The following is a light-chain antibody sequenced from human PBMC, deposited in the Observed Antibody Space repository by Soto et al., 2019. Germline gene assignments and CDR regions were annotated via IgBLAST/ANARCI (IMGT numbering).Light chain of an antibody. J-gene: IGKJ1*01. CDR3: QQSNNWPKT. CDR2: DAS. V-gene: IGKV3-15*01. CDR1: QSVGSN. Sequence: TLSVSPGETATLSCRASQSVGSNLAWYQQKPGQAPRLLISDASTRAAGLPARFSGSGSGTEFTLTIPSLQSEDFAVYYCQQSNNWPKTFGQGTKVDIK.